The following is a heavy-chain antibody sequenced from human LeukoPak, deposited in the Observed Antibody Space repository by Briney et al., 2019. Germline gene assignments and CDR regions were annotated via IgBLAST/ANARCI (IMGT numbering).Heavy chain of an antibody. V-gene: IGHV3-23*01. Sequence: PSGGSLRLSCAASGFTFSSYAMSWVRQAPGKGLEWVSAISGSGSTTYYADPVKGRFTISRDNSKNTLYLQMNSLRAEDTAVYYCARNDYYGSGSYHYWGQGTLVTVSS. CDR3: ARNDYYGSGSYHY. CDR1: GFTFSSYA. J-gene: IGHJ4*02. D-gene: IGHD3-10*01. CDR2: ISGSGSTT.